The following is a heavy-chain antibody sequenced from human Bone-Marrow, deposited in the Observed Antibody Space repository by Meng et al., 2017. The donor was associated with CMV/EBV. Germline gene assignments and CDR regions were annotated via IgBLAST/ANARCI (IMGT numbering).Heavy chain of an antibody. CDR2: IFYTGKT. CDR1: AVSVISGSYY. D-gene: IGHD5-18*01. V-gene: IGHV4-61*01. CDR3: ARDLEVGDTAMVFDY. Sequence: SETLSLTCTVSAVSVISGSYYWSWIRQPPGKGLEWIGYIFYTGKTNYNPSLKSRATISVDTSKNQFYLKLSSVTAADTAVYYCARDLEVGDTAMVFDYWGQGKLVTVSS. J-gene: IGHJ4*02.